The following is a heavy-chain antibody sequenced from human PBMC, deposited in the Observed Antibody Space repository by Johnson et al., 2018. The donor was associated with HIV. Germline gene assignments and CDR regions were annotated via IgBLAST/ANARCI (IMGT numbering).Heavy chain of an antibody. CDR1: GVIFSDYY. CDR2: ISYDGSNK. Sequence: QVQLVESGGGLVKPGGSLRLSCAASGVIFSDYYMSWIRQAPGKGLEWVAVISYDGSNKYYADSVKGRFTISRDNSKNTLYLQMNSLRAEDTAVYYCAKEDRITVIRVTWGAFAIWGQGTMVTVSS. CDR3: AKEDRITVIRVTWGAFAI. V-gene: IGHV3-30*18. J-gene: IGHJ3*02. D-gene: IGHD4-17*01.